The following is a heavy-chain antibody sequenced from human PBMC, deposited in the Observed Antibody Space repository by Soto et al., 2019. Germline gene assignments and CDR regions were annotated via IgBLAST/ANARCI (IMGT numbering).Heavy chain of an antibody. CDR3: VRLWFGELFFSGNNYYGMDV. J-gene: IGHJ6*02. V-gene: IGHV4-34*01. Sequence: SETLSLTCAVYGGSFSGYYWSWIRQPPGKGLEWIGEINHSESTNYNPSLKSRVTISVDTSKNQFSLKLSSVTAADTAVYYCVRLWFGELFFSGNNYYGMDVWAKGPRSPSP. D-gene: IGHD3-10*01. CDR2: INHSEST. CDR1: GGSFSGYY.